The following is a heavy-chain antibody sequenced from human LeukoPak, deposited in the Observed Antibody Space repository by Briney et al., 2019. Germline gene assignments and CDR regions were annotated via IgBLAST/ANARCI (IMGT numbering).Heavy chain of an antibody. CDR2: INRDGSEK. CDR1: GFTLSSRW. D-gene: IGHD3-3*01. V-gene: IGHV3-7*03. CDR3: ATYDTWSGYNIAY. Sequence: GGSLRLSCVVSGFTLSSRWMMWVRQAPGEGLEWMTNINRDGSEKNYVDSVKGRFTITRDNAENSLYLQMNSLKVEDSAIYYCATYDTWSGYNIAYWGQGTLVTVSS. J-gene: IGHJ4*02.